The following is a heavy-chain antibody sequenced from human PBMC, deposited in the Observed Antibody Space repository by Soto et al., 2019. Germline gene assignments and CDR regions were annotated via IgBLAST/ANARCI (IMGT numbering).Heavy chain of an antibody. D-gene: IGHD3-10*02. CDR1: GFTFSGSA. CDR2: IRSKANNSAT. V-gene: IGHV3-73*01. CDR3: SRQMFSPDNH. J-gene: IGHJ5*02. Sequence: EVQLVESGGGLVQPGGSLRLSCAASGFTFSGSAIHWVRQASGKGLEWLGLIRSKANNSATAYGAPVKGRFTISRDDSKNTAYLQMNSLKTEDTAIYYCSRQMFSPDNHWGQGTLGTVSS.